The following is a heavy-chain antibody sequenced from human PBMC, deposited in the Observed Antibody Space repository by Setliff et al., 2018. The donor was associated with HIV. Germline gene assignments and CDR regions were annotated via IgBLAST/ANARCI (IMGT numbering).Heavy chain of an antibody. CDR3: ARHLYWNPDAFDI. CDR2: IYFSGSA. Sequence: SETLSLTCTVSGDSITNNNFFWTWVRQDPGKGLEWIGYIYFSGSATYNPSLKSRVTISVDTSKNQFSLRLSSVTAADTAVFFCARHLYWNPDAFDIWGQGTMVTVSS. V-gene: IGHV4-39*01. CDR1: GDSITNNNFF. J-gene: IGHJ3*02. D-gene: IGHD1-1*01.